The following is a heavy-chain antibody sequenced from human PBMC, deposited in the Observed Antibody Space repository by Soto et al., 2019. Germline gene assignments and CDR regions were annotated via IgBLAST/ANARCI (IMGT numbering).Heavy chain of an antibody. CDR2: INPSGGST. J-gene: IGHJ6*02. CDR3: ARAAVAACYYYYGMDV. Sequence: QVQLVQSGAEVKKPGASVKVSCKASGYTFTSYYMHWVRQAPGQGLEWMGIINPSGGSTSYAQKFQGRVTMTSDTSTSTVYMELSSLRSEDTAVYYCARAAVAACYYYYGMDVWGQGTTVTVSS. CDR1: GYTFTSYY. D-gene: IGHD6-13*01. V-gene: IGHV1-46*01.